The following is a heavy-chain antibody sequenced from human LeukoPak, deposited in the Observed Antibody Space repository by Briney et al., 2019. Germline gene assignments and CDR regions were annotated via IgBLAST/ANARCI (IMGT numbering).Heavy chain of an antibody. CDR3: ARDRGSSGWSRWWFDP. D-gene: IGHD6-19*01. Sequence: PSETLSLTCTVSGGSISSSSYYWGWIRQPPGKGLEWIGSIYYSGSTYYNPSLKSRVTISVDTSKNQFSLKLSSVTAADTAVYYCARDRGSSGWSRWWFDPWGQGTLVTVSS. CDR1: GGSISSSSYY. V-gene: IGHV4-39*07. J-gene: IGHJ5*02. CDR2: IYYSGST.